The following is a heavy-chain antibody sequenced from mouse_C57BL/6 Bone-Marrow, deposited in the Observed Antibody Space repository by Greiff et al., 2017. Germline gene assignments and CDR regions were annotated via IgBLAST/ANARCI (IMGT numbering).Heavy chain of an antibody. D-gene: IGHD1-1*01. CDR1: GYTFTSYW. J-gene: IGHJ1*03. CDR3: ARDNYYGSSYDWYFDV. V-gene: IGHV1-61*01. Sequence: QVQLQQPGAELVRPGSSVKLSCKASGYTFTSYWMAWVKQRPGQGLEWIGNIYPSDSETHYNQKFKDKATLTVDKSSSTAYMQLSSLTSEDSAVYYCARDNYYGSSYDWYFDVWGTGTTVTVSS. CDR2: IYPSDSET.